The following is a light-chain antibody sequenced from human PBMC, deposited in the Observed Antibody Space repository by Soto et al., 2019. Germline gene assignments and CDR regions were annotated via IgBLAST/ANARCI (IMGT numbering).Light chain of an antibody. V-gene: IGLV1-47*02. J-gene: IGLJ3*02. Sequence: QLVLTQPPSASGTPGQRVTLSCSGSSSNIGFNAVNWYQQLPGTAPKLVMHGNSQRPSGVPDRLSGSKSGTSASLAISGLRTEDEAQYYCAAWDDSLSGVVFGGGTKLTVL. CDR3: AAWDDSLSGVV. CDR1: SSNIGFNA. CDR2: GNS.